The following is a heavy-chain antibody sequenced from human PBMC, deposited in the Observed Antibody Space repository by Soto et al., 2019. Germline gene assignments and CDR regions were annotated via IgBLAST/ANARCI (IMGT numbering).Heavy chain of an antibody. CDR2: IKSKTDGGTT. V-gene: IGHV3-15*07. Sequence: GGSLRLSCAASGFTFSNAWMNWVRQAPGKGLEWVGRIKSKTDGGTTDYAAPVKGRFTISRDDSKNTLYLQMNSLKTEDTAVYYCTTHSRIVGATPPYYYYGMDVWGQGTTVTVPS. CDR3: TTHSRIVGATPPYYYYGMDV. J-gene: IGHJ6*02. CDR1: GFTFSNAW. D-gene: IGHD1-26*01.